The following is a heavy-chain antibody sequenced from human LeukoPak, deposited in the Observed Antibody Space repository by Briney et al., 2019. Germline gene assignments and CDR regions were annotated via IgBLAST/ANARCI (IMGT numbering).Heavy chain of an antibody. CDR2: IYYSGST. J-gene: IGHJ4*02. Sequence: SETLSLTCSVSGGSMDKYYWNWIRQPPGKGLEWIGHIYYSGSTNYNPSLESRVTISIDTSENQFSLKLSSVTAADTAVYYCARDSAEHGSGSFDYWGQGTLVTVSS. CDR1: GGSMDKYY. CDR3: ARDSAEHGSGSFDY. V-gene: IGHV4-59*12. D-gene: IGHD3-10*01.